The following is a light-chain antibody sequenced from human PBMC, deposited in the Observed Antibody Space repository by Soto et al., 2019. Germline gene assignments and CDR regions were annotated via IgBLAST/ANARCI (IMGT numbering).Light chain of an antibody. CDR3: QQYGSSPT. J-gene: IGKJ1*01. Sequence: EIVLTQSPATLSSFPGDGVTLSCRASQYINTRLAWYQHRPGQAPRLLIYQTSLRAAGIPARFSASGSGTDFTLTISDVQPEDFAVYYCQQYGSSPTFGQGTKVDIK. V-gene: IGKV3D-11*03. CDR1: QYINTR. CDR2: QTS.